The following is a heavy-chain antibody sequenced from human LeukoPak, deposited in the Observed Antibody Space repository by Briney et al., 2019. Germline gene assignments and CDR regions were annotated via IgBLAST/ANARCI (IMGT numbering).Heavy chain of an antibody. CDR1: GYTLTELS. Sequence: ASVNVSCKVSGYTLTELSMHWVRQAPGKGLEWMGGFDPEDGETIYAQKFQGRVTMTEDTSTDTAYMELSSLRSEDTAVYYCARRAYYYYGMDVWGQGTTVTVSS. J-gene: IGHJ6*02. CDR2: FDPEDGET. CDR3: ARRAYYYYGMDV. V-gene: IGHV1-24*01.